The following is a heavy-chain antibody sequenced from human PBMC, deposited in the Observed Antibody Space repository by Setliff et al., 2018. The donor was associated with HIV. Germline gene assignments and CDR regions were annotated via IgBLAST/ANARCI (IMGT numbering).Heavy chain of an antibody. Sequence: ASVKVSCKASGYTFTNYGISWVRQAPGQGLEWMGWISTYSWNTYYSQKLQGRVTMTTDTSTSTVYMELRSLRSDDTAVYYCARYDSSGYYPSNYYYGMDVWGQGTTVTV. V-gene: IGHV1-18*01. CDR1: GYTFTNYG. D-gene: IGHD3-22*01. J-gene: IGHJ6*02. CDR2: ISTYSWNT. CDR3: ARYDSSGYYPSNYYYGMDV.